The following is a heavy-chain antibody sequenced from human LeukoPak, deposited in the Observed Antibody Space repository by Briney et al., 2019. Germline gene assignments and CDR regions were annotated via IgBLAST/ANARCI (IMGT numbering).Heavy chain of an antibody. CDR2: ISGSGVRT. CDR3: AKDGNQYYDSSGYYGPFDY. Sequence: GGSLRLSCPASGFTFSSYAMSWVRQAPGKGLEWVSIISGSGVRTNYADSVRGRLTISRDNSKNTLYLQMSSLRAEDTAVYYCAKDGNQYYDSSGYYGPFDYWGQGTLVTVSS. V-gene: IGHV3-23*01. J-gene: IGHJ4*02. D-gene: IGHD3-22*01. CDR1: GFTFSSYA.